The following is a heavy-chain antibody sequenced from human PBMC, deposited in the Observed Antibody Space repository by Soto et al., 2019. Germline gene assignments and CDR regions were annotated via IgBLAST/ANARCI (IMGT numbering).Heavy chain of an antibody. V-gene: IGHV3-23*01. CDR3: VKVRWLENN. CDR1: GFTFSTYA. CDR2: ISDSGGST. J-gene: IGHJ4*02. Sequence: EAQLLESGGDLVQPGESLRLSCAASGFTFSTYAMTWVRQVPGKGLEWVAVISDSGGSTYYADSVKGRFTISKDNSKNTLYLQMNTLRAEDTAVYYCVKVRWLENNWGQGTLVTVSS. D-gene: IGHD6-19*01.